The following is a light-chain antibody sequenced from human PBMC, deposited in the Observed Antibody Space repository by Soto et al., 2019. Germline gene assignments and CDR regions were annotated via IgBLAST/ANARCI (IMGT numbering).Light chain of an antibody. CDR1: SQPIYIQS. Sequence: VLTQSTGSLSVSPGERATLSCGTSQPIYIQSLTGYQQKPGQAPKLLIYGNSNRPSGVPDRFSGSKSGTSASLAITGLQAEDEADYYCQSYDSSLSGVFGGGTKVTV. CDR2: GNS. V-gene: IGLV1-40*01. J-gene: IGLJ2*01. CDR3: QSYDSSLSGV.